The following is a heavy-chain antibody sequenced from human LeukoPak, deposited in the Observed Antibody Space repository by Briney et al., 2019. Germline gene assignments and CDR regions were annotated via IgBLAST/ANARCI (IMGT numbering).Heavy chain of an antibody. D-gene: IGHD4-17*01. CDR3: VRNSNGDYCAY. J-gene: IGHJ4*02. CDR2: IHTSGNT. V-gene: IGHV4-61*02. Sequence: SQTLSLTCIVSGDSISSGSYYWTWLRQPAGKGLEWIGRIHTSGNTNYSPSLKSRVTISRDTSKNQFSLMLTSVTAADTGGFYCVRNSNGDYCAYWGKGTRVTVSS. CDR1: GDSISSGSYY.